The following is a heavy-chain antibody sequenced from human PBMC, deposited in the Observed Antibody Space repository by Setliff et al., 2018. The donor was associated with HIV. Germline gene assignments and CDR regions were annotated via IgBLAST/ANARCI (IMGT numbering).Heavy chain of an antibody. Sequence: SVKVSCKASGGTFGSYAISWVRQAPGQGLEWLGGIIPIFETTNYAQKFQGRVTITADKSTSTIYMELSSPRSDDTAVYYCARGQGVHFWVNDAFDIWGQGTMVTVSS. CDR2: IIPIFETT. CDR1: GGTFGSYA. CDR3: ARGQGVHFWVNDAFDI. D-gene: IGHD3-10*01. V-gene: IGHV1-69*06. J-gene: IGHJ3*02.